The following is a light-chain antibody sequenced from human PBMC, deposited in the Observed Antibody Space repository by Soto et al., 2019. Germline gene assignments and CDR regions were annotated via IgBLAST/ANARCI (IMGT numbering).Light chain of an antibody. J-gene: IGKJ1*01. CDR3: MQALHTPWT. CDR1: QSLRHSSGYNY. CDR2: LGS. Sequence: DIVMTQSPLSLPVTPGEPASISCRSSQSLRHSSGYNYLDWYLQKPGQSPQLLIYLGSNRASGVPDRFSGGGSGTDFTLKISRVEAEDVGVYYCMQALHTPWTFGQGTKVEIK. V-gene: IGKV2-28*01.